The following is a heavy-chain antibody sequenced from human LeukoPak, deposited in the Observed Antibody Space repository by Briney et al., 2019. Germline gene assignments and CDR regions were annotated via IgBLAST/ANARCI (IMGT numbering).Heavy chain of an antibody. D-gene: IGHD2-2*01. CDR2: ISGSGGST. CDR3: AKDPYYCSSTSCPYYFDY. Sequence: GGSLRLSCAASGFTFSSYAMSWVRQAPGKGLEWVSAISGSGGSTYYADSVKGRFTISRDNSKNTLYLQMNSLRAEDTAVYYCAKDPYYCSSTSCPYYFDYWGQGTLVTVSS. V-gene: IGHV3-23*01. CDR1: GFTFSSYA. J-gene: IGHJ4*02.